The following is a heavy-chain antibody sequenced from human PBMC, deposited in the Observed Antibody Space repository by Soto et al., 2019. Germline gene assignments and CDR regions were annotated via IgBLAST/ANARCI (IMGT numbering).Heavy chain of an antibody. CDR3: AIADTYYYDSSGYRFDY. D-gene: IGHD3-22*01. V-gene: IGHV3-23*01. CDR1: GFTFSSYA. J-gene: IGHJ4*02. CDR2: ISGSGGST. Sequence: PGGSLRLSCAASGFTFSSYAMIWVRQAPGKGLEWVSAISGSGGSTYYADSVKGRFTISRDNSKNTLYLQMNSLRAEDTAVYYCAIADTYYYDSSGYRFDYWGQGTLVTVSS.